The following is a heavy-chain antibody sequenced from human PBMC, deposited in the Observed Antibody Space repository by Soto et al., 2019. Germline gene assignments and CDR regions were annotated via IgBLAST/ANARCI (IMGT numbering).Heavy chain of an antibody. Sequence: PSETLSLTCTVSGASISSSSYYWGWIRQPPGKGLEWIGSIYYSGSTYYNPSLKSRVTISVDTSKNQFSLKLSSVTAADTAVYYCARPLSQYNWFDPWGQGTLVTVSS. D-gene: IGHD2-2*01. J-gene: IGHJ5*02. CDR3: ARPLSQYNWFDP. CDR1: GASISSSSYY. V-gene: IGHV4-39*01. CDR2: IYYSGST.